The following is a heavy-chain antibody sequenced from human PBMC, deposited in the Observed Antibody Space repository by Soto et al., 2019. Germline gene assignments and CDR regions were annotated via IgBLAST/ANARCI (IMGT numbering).Heavy chain of an antibody. CDR1: GGSISSYY. J-gene: IGHJ5*02. CDR2: IYYSGST. Sequence: SETLSLTYTVSGGSISSYYWSWIRHPPGKGLEWIGYIYYSGSTNYNPSLKSRVTISVDTSKNQFSLKLSSVTAADTAVYYCASSYGSGSYFWFDPWGQGTLVTVSS. CDR3: ASSYGSGSYFWFDP. V-gene: IGHV4-59*01. D-gene: IGHD3-10*01.